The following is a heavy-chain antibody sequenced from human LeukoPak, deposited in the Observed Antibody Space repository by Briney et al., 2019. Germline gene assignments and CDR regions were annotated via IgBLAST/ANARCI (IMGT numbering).Heavy chain of an antibody. D-gene: IGHD3-10*01. Sequence: SETLSLTCAVSGGSISSGGYSWSWIRQPPGKGLEWIGYIYHSGSTYYNPSLKSRVTISVDRSKNQFSLKLSSVTAADTAVYYCASRKLDYGSGSLRWFDPWGQGTLVTVSS. CDR2: IYHSGST. CDR1: GGSISSGGYS. V-gene: IGHV4-30-2*01. J-gene: IGHJ5*02. CDR3: ASRKLDYGSGSLRWFDP.